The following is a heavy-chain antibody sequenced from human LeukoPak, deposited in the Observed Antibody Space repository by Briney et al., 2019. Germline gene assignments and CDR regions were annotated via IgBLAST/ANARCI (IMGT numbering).Heavy chain of an antibody. CDR2: IYPGDSDT. V-gene: IGHV5-51*01. J-gene: IGHJ4*02. D-gene: IGHD3-22*01. CDR1: GYSFTSYW. Sequence: GESLKISCKGSGYSFTSYWIGWVRQMPGKGLEWMGIIYPGDSDTRYSPSFQGQVTISADKSISTAYLQWSSLKASDTAMYYCARRIQYDYDSSGLSDYFDYWGQGTLVTVSS. CDR3: ARRIQYDYDSSGLSDYFDY.